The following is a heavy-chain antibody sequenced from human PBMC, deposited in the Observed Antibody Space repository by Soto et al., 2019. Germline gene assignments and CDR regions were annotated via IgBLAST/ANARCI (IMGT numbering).Heavy chain of an antibody. J-gene: IGHJ4*02. Sequence: PGGSLRLSCAASGFTFISYGMHWVRQAPGKGLEWVAVISYDGSNKYYADSVKGRFTISRDNSKNTLYLQMNSLRAEDTAVYYCAGDLSGYDSFDYWGQGTLVTLSS. CDR2: ISYDGSNK. CDR3: AGDLSGYDSFDY. CDR1: GFTFISYG. D-gene: IGHD5-12*01. V-gene: IGHV3-30*03.